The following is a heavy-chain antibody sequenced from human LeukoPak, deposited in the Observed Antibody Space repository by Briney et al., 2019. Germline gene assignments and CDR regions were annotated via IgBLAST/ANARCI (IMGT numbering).Heavy chain of an antibody. D-gene: IGHD1-1*01. CDR1: SGSISSGDYY. V-gene: IGHV4-30-4*01. CDR3: ASSPIVNERFGF. J-gene: IGHJ4*02. CDR2: IYHSGST. Sequence: SETLSLTRNVSSGSISSGDYYYNWIRQTPGGGLEWIGYIYHSGSTYYKPTLRSRVTISVDTSKNQFSLNLRSVTAADTAVYYCASSPIVNERFGFWGQGALVTVSA.